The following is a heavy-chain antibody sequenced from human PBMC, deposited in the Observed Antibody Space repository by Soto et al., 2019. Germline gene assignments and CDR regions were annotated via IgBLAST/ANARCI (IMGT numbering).Heavy chain of an antibody. CDR1: GYSFRTHG. V-gene: IGHV1-18*03. D-gene: IGHD6-19*01. CDR2: ISTYEDKT. CDR3: AKDLGYFNSSGCFRNWFAP. J-gene: IGHJ5*02. Sequence: QVQLVQSGAEVKTPGASVKVSCRASGYSFRTHGISWVRQAPGQGLEWMGWISTYEDKTNFPQKFQGRITMTTDTSTSTAYLEPRSLRSDYMAVYFCAKDLGYFNSSGCFRNWFAPVGQGNLVTVSS.